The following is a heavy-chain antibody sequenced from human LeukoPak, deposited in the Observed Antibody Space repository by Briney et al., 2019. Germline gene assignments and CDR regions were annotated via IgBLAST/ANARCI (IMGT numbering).Heavy chain of an antibody. J-gene: IGHJ4*02. CDR3: ARRSGSYLDY. CDR1: GFTFSSYS. CDR2: ISSSSYI. D-gene: IGHD1-26*01. V-gene: IGHV3-21*01. Sequence: PGGSLRLSCAASGFTFSSYSMNWVRQAPGKGLEWVSSISSSSYIYYEDSVKGRFTISRDNAKNSLYLQMNRLRAEDTAVYYCARRSGSYLDYWGQGTLVTVSS.